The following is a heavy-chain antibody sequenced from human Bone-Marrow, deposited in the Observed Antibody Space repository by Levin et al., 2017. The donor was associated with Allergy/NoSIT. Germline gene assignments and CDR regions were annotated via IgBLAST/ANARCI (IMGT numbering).Heavy chain of an antibody. Sequence: SGGSLRLSCAASGFTFRSYGMHWVRQAPGKGLEWVAVMSYDGTNKYYADSVKGRFTISRDNSKNTLYLQMNNLRADDTAVYYCVNIGSFDWLLGYFDYWGQGTLVTVSS. CDR1: GFTFRSYG. J-gene: IGHJ4*02. CDR2: MSYDGTNK. D-gene: IGHD3-9*01. CDR3: VNIGSFDWLLGYFDY. V-gene: IGHV3-30*18.